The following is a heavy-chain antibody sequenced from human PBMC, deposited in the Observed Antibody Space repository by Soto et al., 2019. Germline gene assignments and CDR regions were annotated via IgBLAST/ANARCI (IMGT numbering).Heavy chain of an antibody. Sequence: QVQLVQSGAEVKKPGASVKVSCKASGYTFTSYDINWVRQASGKGLEWMGWMNPNSGNTGYAQKFQGRVTMTRNTSISTAYMELSSLRSDDTAVYYCARSNDLWSGYPTVTTYYYYGMDVWGQGTTVTVSS. CDR1: GYTFTSYD. J-gene: IGHJ6*02. CDR2: MNPNSGNT. D-gene: IGHD3-3*01. CDR3: ARSNDLWSGYPTVTTYYYYGMDV. V-gene: IGHV1-8*01.